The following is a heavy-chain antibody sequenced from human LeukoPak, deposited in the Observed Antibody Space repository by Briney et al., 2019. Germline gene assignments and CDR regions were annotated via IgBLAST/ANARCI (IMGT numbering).Heavy chain of an antibody. Sequence: GRSLRLSCAASGFTFSSYAMHWVRQAPGKGLEWVAVISYDGSTKYYADSVKGRFTISRDNAENSAYLQMSSLRAEDTAVYYCARVAQGATTENYYYYYMDVWGKGTTVTVSS. CDR2: ISYDGSTK. CDR3: ARVAQGATTENYYYYYMDV. J-gene: IGHJ6*03. D-gene: IGHD4-11*01. V-gene: IGHV3-30*04. CDR1: GFTFSSYA.